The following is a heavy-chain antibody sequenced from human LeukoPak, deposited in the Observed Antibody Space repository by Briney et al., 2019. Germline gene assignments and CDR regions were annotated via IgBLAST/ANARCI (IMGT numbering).Heavy chain of an antibody. CDR3: ARDNQKLSSGWDYYYYGMDV. CDR1: GFNVSSNY. V-gene: IGHV3-21*01. Sequence: GGSLRLSCAASGFNVSSNYMTWVRQAPGKGLEWVSSISSSSSYIYYADSVKGRFTISRDNAKNSLYLQMNSLRAEDTAVYYCARDNQKLSSGWDYYYYGMDVWGQGTTVTVSS. D-gene: IGHD6-19*01. J-gene: IGHJ6*02. CDR2: ISSSSSYI.